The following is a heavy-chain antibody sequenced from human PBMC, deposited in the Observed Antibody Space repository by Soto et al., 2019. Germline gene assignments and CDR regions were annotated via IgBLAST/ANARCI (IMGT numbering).Heavy chain of an antibody. CDR2: ISSNGGST. Sequence: GGSLRLSCAASGFTFSSYAMHWVRQAPGKGLEYVSAISSNGGSTYYANSVKGRFTISRDNSKNRLYLQMGSLRAEDMAVYYCARGTRAMSVDYWGQGTLVTVSS. CDR3: ARGTRAMSVDY. D-gene: IGHD2-2*01. CDR1: GFTFSSYA. V-gene: IGHV3-64*01. J-gene: IGHJ4*02.